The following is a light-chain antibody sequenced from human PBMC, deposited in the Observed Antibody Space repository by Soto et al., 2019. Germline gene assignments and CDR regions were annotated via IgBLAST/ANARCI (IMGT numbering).Light chain of an antibody. CDR2: AAS. J-gene: IGKJ1*01. V-gene: IGKV3-15*01. CDR1: HSVGSH. Sequence: IVTTHSPATLSVSPGGIATLSFGASHSVGSHLAWYQQKPGQAPRLLIYAASTRATGIPARFSGIGSGTQFTLTLSGLQSEDFAVYYCQQYIDWPQTFGQGTKVDI. CDR3: QQYIDWPQT.